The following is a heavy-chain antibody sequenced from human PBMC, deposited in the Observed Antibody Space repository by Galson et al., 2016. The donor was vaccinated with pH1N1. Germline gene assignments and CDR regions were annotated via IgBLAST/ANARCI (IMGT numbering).Heavy chain of an antibody. V-gene: IGHV3-74*01. CDR3: VRESTISGVIMDFDS. CDR2: MRGDGGST. CDR1: GFTFSSHW. J-gene: IGHJ4*02. Sequence: SLRLSCAVSGFTFSSHWMHWVRQAPGKGLVWVSRMRGDGGSTSYADSVKGRFTISRDNDKTTMYLQMNSLRAEDTAVYDCVRESTISGVIMDFDSWGQGTQVTVSS. D-gene: IGHD3-3*01.